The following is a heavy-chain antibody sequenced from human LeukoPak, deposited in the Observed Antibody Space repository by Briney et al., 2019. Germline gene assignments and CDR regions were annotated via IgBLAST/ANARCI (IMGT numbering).Heavy chain of an antibody. V-gene: IGHV4-4*09. CDR3: ARLALHGIVNNYYWYIGF. D-gene: IGHD2-8*01. Sequence: SETPSLTSTVSGDSISSSYWSWIPRPPGEGLEWIGYIHGSGNTNYNPPLRRRVTISVDTFRNQLSLKLTSVTTADTAVYYCARLALHGIVNNYYWYIGFWGEGTTVAVPS. CDR1: GDSISSSY. J-gene: IGHJ6*01. CDR2: IHGSGNT.